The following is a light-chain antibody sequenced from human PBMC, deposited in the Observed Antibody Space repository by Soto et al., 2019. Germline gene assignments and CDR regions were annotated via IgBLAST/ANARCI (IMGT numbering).Light chain of an antibody. CDR2: GAS. Sequence: DIQMTQSPSSLSASVGDRVTFSCRANQDITHLLAWYQQKPGKVPKLLIYGASTLQSGVPHPFSVSGSGTDFTLTITSLQPEDGATYFCQSYSSALWTFGQGTRVEIK. CDR1: QDITHL. V-gene: IGKV1-27*01. CDR3: QSYSSALWT. J-gene: IGKJ1*01.